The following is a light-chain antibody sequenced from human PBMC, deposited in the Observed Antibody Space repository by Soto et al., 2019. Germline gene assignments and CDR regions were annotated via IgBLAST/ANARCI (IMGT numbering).Light chain of an antibody. CDR3: QQYDNLIT. Sequence: DIQMTQSPSSPSASVGYRFTITCQASQDIRNYLNWYQQKPGKAPKLLIHDASNLETGVPSRLSGSGSGTAFTFTISSPQPEDIPTYYCQQYDNLITFGQGTRLEIK. CDR2: DAS. V-gene: IGKV1-33*01. CDR1: QDIRNY. J-gene: IGKJ5*01.